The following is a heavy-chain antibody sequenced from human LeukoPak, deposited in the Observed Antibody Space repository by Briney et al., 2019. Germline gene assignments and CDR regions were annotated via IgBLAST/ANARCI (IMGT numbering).Heavy chain of an antibody. CDR2: ISGSGGST. CDR1: GFTFSSYA. V-gene: IGHV3-23*01. D-gene: IGHD3-22*01. CDR3: AKDRFASSGYYYDAFDI. Sequence: GGSLRLSCAASGFTFSSYAMSWVRQAPGKGLEWVSAISGSGGSTYYADSVKGRFTISRDNSKNTLYLQMNSLRAGDTAVYYCAKDRFASSGYYYDAFDIWGQGTMVTVSS. J-gene: IGHJ3*02.